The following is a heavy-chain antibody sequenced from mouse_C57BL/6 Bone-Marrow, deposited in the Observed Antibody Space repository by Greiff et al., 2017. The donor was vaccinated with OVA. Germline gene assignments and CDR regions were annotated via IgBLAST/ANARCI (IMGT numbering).Heavy chain of an antibody. CDR1: GYTFTSYW. Sequence: VQLQQPGAELVKPGASVKMSCKASGYTFTSYWITWVKQRPGQGLEWIGDIYPGSGSTNYNEKFKSKATLTVATSSSTAYMQLSSLTSEDSAVYYCALGFAYWGQGTLVTVSA. D-gene: IGHD2-10*02. J-gene: IGHJ3*01. CDR2: IYPGSGST. V-gene: IGHV1-55*01. CDR3: ALGFAY.